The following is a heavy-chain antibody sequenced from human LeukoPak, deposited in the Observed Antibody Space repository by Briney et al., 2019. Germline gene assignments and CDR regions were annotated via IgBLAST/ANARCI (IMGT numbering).Heavy chain of an antibody. D-gene: IGHD3-22*01. V-gene: IGHV4-39*01. J-gene: IGHJ4*02. Sequence: WVAVSLLCSVWGGSMSSSSYYGGWIPKPPGKGLEWIGSIYYSGSTYYNPSLKSRVTISVDTPKNQFSLKLSSVTAADTAVYYCARLGSSGYLYYFDYWGQGTLVTVSS. CDR1: GGSMSSSSYY. CDR2: IYYSGST. CDR3: ARLGSSGYLYYFDY.